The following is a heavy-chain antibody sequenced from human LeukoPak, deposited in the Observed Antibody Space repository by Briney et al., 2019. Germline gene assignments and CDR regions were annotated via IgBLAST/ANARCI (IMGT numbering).Heavy chain of an antibody. J-gene: IGHJ4*02. CDR3: ASEGVVGAAAHFDY. CDR1: GFSFSRYG. Sequence: PGESLRLSCAASGFSFSRYGMNRVRQAPGKGLEWVSSIDVGSYAYYADSVKGRFTISRDNAKNSLYLQMNSLRVEDTAVYYCASEGVVGAAAHFDYWGQGALVTVSS. D-gene: IGHD1-26*01. V-gene: IGHV3-21*06. CDR2: IDVGSYA.